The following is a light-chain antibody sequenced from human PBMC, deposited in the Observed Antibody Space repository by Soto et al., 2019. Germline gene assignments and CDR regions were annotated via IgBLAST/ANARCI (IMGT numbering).Light chain of an antibody. CDR3: SSFTTDSTYV. V-gene: IGLV2-14*01. CDR1: SSAVGANIF. J-gene: IGLJ1*01. CDR2: TVS. Sequence: QSALTQPASVSGSPGQPITISCTGTSSAVGANIFVSWYQQHPGKVPKLMIYTVSSRPSGVSQRFSGSKSGNTASLTISGLQAEDEADYYCSSFTTDSTYVFGTGTKVTVL.